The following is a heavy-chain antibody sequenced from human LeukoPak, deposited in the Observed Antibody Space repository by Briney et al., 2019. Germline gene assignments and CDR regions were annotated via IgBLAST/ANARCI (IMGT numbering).Heavy chain of an antibody. Sequence: PSQTLSLTCAVSGGSISSGGYSWSWIRQPPGKGLEWIGYIYHSGSTYYNPSLKSRVTISVDRSKNQFSLKLSSVTAADTAVYYCARRSRFGLSWGQGTLVTVSS. CDR1: GGSISSGGYS. V-gene: IGHV4-30-2*01. CDR2: IYHSGST. CDR3: ARRSRFGLS. J-gene: IGHJ4*02. D-gene: IGHD3-10*01.